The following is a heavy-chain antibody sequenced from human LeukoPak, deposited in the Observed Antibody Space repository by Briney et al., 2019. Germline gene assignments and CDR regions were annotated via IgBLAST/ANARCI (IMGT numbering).Heavy chain of an antibody. CDR2: IFYSGST. Sequence: SETLSLTCTVSGASITGSGYYWGWIRQPPGKGLEWIGSIFYSGSTYYNPSLKSRVTISEDTSKNQFSLKLSSVTAADTAVYYCARSATVTTGYFDYWGQGTLVTVSS. CDR1: GASITGSGYY. J-gene: IGHJ4*02. CDR3: ARSATVTTGYFDY. D-gene: IGHD4-17*01. V-gene: IGHV4-39*07.